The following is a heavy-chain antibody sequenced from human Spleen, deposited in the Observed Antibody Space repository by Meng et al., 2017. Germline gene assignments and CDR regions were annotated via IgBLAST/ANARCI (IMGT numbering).Heavy chain of an antibody. V-gene: IGHV4-61*01. CDR1: GGSVSSGSYY. CDR3: ARNDFWSGYFDY. D-gene: IGHD3-3*01. J-gene: IGHJ4*02. CDR2: IYYSGST. Sequence: QGPLQESGPGLVRPSETLSLPCTVSGGSVSSGSYYWSWIRQPPGKGLEWIGYIYYSGSTNYNPSLKSRVTISVDTSKNQFSLKLSSVTAADTAVYYCARNDFWSGYFDYWGQGTLVTVSS.